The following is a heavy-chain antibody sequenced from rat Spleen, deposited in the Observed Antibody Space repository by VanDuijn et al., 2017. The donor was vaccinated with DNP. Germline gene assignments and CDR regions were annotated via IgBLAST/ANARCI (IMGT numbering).Heavy chain of an antibody. J-gene: IGHJ2*01. Sequence: QVQLKESGPGLVQPSRTLSLICTVSGFPLTSYGVSWVRQPPGKGLEWIAAIWGGGSTDYNSVLKSRLSISRDTSKSQVLLKMSSLQTEDTAMYFCARWHLYLSYFDYWGQGVMVTVSS. CDR1: GFPLTSYG. CDR2: IWGGGST. CDR3: ARWHLYLSYFDY. D-gene: IGHD1-2*01. V-gene: IGHV2-16*01.